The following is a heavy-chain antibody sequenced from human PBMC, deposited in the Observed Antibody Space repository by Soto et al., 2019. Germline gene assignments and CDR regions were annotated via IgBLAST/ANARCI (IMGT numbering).Heavy chain of an antibody. CDR2: INHSGST. CDR1: GGSFSGYY. D-gene: IGHD2-2*02. V-gene: IGHV4-34*01. J-gene: IGHJ6*03. Sequence: SETLSLTCAVYGGSFSGYYWSWIRQPPGKGLEWIGEINHSGSTNYNPSLKSRVTISVDTSKNQFSLKLSSVTAADTAVYYCARAQKRDIVVVPAARPPNYYYYYMDVWGKGTTVTVSS. CDR3: ARAQKRDIVVVPAARPPNYYYYYMDV.